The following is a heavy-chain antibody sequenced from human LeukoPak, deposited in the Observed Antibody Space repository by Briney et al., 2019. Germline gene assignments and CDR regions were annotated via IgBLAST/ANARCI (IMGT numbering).Heavy chain of an antibody. CDR2: ISYDGSNK. J-gene: IGHJ4*02. CDR3: ARSYSSSCNCDY. V-gene: IGHV3-30*03. CDR1: GFTFSSYG. D-gene: IGHD6-13*01. Sequence: GGSLRLSCAASGFTFSSYGMHWVRQAPGKGLEWVAVISYDGSNKYYADSVKGRFTISRDNSKNTLYLQMNSLRAEDTAVYYCARSYSSSCNCDYWGQGTLVTVSS.